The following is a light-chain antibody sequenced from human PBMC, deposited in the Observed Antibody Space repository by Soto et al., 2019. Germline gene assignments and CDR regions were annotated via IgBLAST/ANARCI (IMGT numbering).Light chain of an antibody. CDR3: AAWDDSLNGLYV. Sequence: QSVLTQPPSASGTPGQRVTISCSGGSSNIGSNAVTWYRQLPGTAPKLLIYSNNQRPSGVPDRFSGSKSGTSASLAISGLQSEDEADYYCAAWDDSLNGLYVFGTGTK. J-gene: IGLJ1*01. V-gene: IGLV1-44*01. CDR2: SNN. CDR1: SSNIGSNA.